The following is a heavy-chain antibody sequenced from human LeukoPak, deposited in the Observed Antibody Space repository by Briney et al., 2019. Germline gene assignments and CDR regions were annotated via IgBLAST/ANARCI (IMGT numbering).Heavy chain of an antibody. J-gene: IGHJ4*02. CDR3: ARLPGGIAAEPVSSSY. V-gene: IGHV4-34*01. CDR2: INHSGST. Sequence: SETLSLTCAVYGGSFSGYYWSWIRQPPGKGLEWIREINHSGSTNYNPSLKSRVTISVDTSKNQFSLKLSSVTAADTAVYYCARLPGGIAAEPVSSSYWGQGTLVTVSS. D-gene: IGHD6-13*01. CDR1: GGSFSGYY.